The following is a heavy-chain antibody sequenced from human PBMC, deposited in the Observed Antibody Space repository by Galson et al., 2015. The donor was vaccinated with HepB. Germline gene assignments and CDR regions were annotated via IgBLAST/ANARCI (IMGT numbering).Heavy chain of an antibody. CDR1: GYTFTGYY. J-gene: IGHJ4*02. V-gene: IGHV1-2*02. CDR2: INPNSGGT. Sequence: SVKVSCKASGYTFTGYYMHWVRQAPGQGLEWMGWINPNSGGTNYAQKFQGRVTMTRDTSISTAYMELSRLRSDDTAVYYCARVNSYSNYLDYWGQGTLVTVSS. CDR3: ARVNSYSNYLDY. D-gene: IGHD4-11*01.